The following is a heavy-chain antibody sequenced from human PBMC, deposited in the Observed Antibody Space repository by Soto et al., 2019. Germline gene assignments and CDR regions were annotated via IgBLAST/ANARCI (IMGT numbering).Heavy chain of an antibody. CDR3: ARGGLEPFDS. Sequence: EVQLVESGGGLVQSGGSLRLSCASSGFTFSSDWMHWVRQATGKGLVWVSRIDEDGSNKNYADFVEGRFTISRDDAKSELYLQMNRLRDEDTAVYYCARGGLEPFDSWGQGVLVTVSS. D-gene: IGHD1-1*01. CDR1: GFTFSSDW. V-gene: IGHV3-74*01. CDR2: IDEDGSNK. J-gene: IGHJ4*02.